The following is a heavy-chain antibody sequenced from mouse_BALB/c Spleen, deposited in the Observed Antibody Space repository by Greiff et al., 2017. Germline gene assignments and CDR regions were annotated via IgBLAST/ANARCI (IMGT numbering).Heavy chain of an antibody. CDR2: IDPSDSDT. CDR3: ARSDYFDY. V-gene: IGHV1-61*01. J-gene: IGHJ2*01. Sequence: EQPGAELVSPGASVMLSCTASCSSFTSYWMNWVQQRPGQGLEWIGMIDPSDSDTHYNQMFKDKATLTVDKSSSTAYMQLSSLTSEDSAVYYGARSDYFDYWGQGTTLTVSS. CDR1: CSSFTSYW.